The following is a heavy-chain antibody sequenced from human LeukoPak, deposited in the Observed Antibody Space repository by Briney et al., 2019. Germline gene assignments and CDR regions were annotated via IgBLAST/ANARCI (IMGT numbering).Heavy chain of an antibody. V-gene: IGHV1-18*01. CDR3: ATDSEGATAFDI. D-gene: IGHD1-26*01. Sequence: ASVKVSCKASGYTFTSYGISWVRQAPGQGLEWMGWISAYNGNTNYAQKLQGRVTMTTDTSTSTAYMELRSLRSEDTAVYYCATDSEGATAFDIWGQGTMVTVSS. J-gene: IGHJ3*02. CDR2: ISAYNGNT. CDR1: GYTFTSYG.